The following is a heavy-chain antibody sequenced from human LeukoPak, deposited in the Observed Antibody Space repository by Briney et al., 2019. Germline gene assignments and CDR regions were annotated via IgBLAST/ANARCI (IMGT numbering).Heavy chain of an antibody. CDR3: ARDRGRRQDNWFDP. V-gene: IGHV4-59*01. Sequence: SETLSLTCTVSGGSISSYYWSWIRQPPGKGLEWIGYIYYSGSTNYNPSLKSRVTISVDTSKNQFSLKLCSVTAADTAVYYCARDRGRRQDNWFDPWGQGTLVTVSS. CDR2: IYYSGST. J-gene: IGHJ5*02. CDR1: GGSISSYY. D-gene: IGHD3-10*01.